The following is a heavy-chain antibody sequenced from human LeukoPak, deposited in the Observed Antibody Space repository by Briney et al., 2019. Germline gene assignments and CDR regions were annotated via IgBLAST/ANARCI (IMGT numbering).Heavy chain of an antibody. V-gene: IGHV4-38-2*01. CDR2: IYHSGST. CDR3: ARGNHYYDSSGYYRAPYNWFDP. CDR1: GYSISSGYY. Sequence: SETLSLTCAVSGYSISSGYYWGWIRPPPGKGLEWIGSIYHSGSTYYNPSLKSRVTISVDTSKNQFSLKLSSVTAADTAVYYCARGNHYYDSSGYYRAPYNWFDPWGQGTLVTVSS. J-gene: IGHJ5*02. D-gene: IGHD3-22*01.